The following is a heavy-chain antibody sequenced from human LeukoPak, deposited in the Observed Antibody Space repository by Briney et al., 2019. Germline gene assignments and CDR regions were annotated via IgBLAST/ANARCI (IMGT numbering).Heavy chain of an antibody. J-gene: IGHJ3*02. CDR2: ISPYNGNT. CDR1: GYTFTSYG. D-gene: IGHD6-25*01. Sequence: ASVKVSCKASGYTFTSYGINWVRQAPGQGLEWMGWISPYNGNTNYAQNLQGRVTMTTDTSTRTAYMEVRGLRSDDTAVYYCARDVAPRTASRDDAFDIWGQGTMVTVSS. V-gene: IGHV1-18*01. CDR3: ARDVAPRTASRDDAFDI.